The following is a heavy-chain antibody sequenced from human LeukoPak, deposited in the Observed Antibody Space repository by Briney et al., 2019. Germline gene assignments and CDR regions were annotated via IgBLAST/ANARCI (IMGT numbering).Heavy chain of an antibody. D-gene: IGHD2-2*01. J-gene: IGHJ5*02. CDR2: IYTSGST. CDR3: ARAIVVVPAAMPWFDP. V-gene: IGHV4-61*02. Sequence: SQTLSLTCTVSGGSISSGSYYWSWIRQPAGKGLEWIGRIYTSGSTNYNPSLKSRVTISVDTSKNQFSLKLSSVTAADTAVYYCARAIVVVPAAMPWFDPWGQGTLVTVSS. CDR1: GGSISSGSYY.